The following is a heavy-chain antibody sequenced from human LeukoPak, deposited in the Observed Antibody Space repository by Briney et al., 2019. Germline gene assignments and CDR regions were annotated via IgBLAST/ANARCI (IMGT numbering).Heavy chain of an antibody. Sequence: GGSLRLSCAASGFTFSSYGMHWVRQAPGKGLEWVAVIWYGGSNKYYADSVRGRFTISRDNSKNTLYLQMNSLRAEDTAVYYCARERIAAAGTNYYYYGMDVWGQGTTVTVSS. CDR2: IWYGGSNK. J-gene: IGHJ6*02. V-gene: IGHV3-33*01. D-gene: IGHD6-13*01. CDR3: ARERIAAAGTNYYYYGMDV. CDR1: GFTFSSYG.